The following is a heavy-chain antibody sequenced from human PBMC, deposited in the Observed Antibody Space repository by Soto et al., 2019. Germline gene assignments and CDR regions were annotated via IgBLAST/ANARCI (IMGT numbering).Heavy chain of an antibody. J-gene: IGHJ5*02. V-gene: IGHV4-59*01. CDR2: IYYSGST. CDR1: GGSISSYY. Sequence: SETLSLTCTVSGGSISSYYWSWIRQPPGKGLEWIGYIYYSGSTNYNPSLKSRVTISVDTSKNQFSLKLSSVTAADTAVYYCARDAYGWFDPWGQGTLVTVPS. CDR3: ARDAYGWFDP. D-gene: IGHD3-16*01.